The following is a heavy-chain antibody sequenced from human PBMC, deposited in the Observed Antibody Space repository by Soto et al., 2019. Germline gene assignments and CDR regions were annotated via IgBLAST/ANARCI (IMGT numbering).Heavy chain of an antibody. CDR2: ISYDGSNK. CDR3: AKGLGSYVAVAGLGYY. D-gene: IGHD6-19*01. V-gene: IGHV3-30*18. Sequence: GGSLRLSCAASGFTFSSYGMHWVRQAPGKGLEWVAVISYDGSNKYYADSVKGRFTISRDNSKNTLYLQMNSLRAEDTAVYYCAKGLGSYVAVAGLGYYWGQGTLVTVSS. J-gene: IGHJ4*02. CDR1: GFTFSSYG.